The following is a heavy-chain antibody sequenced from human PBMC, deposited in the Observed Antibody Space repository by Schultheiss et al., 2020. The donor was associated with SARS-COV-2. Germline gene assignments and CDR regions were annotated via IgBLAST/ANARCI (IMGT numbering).Heavy chain of an antibody. CDR2: ISSDGSDK. D-gene: IGHD2-15*01. J-gene: IGHJ3*02. V-gene: IGHV3-33*08. Sequence: GGSLRLSCAASGFTFSSYSMNWVRQAPGKGLEWLAVISSDGSDKVYAESVKGRFTISRDNSKNTLYLQMNSLRAEDTALYYCARGGDIVVVVAASDAFDIWGQGTMVTVSS. CDR3: ARGGDIVVVVAASDAFDI. CDR1: GFTFSSYS.